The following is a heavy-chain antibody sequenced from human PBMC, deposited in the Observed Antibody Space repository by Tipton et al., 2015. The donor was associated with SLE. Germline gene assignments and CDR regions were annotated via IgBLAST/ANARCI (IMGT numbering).Heavy chain of an antibody. V-gene: IGHV4-59*08. Sequence: TLSLTCTVSGGSISSHYWSWIRQPPGKGLEWIGYIYYSGSTNYNPSLKSRVTISVDTSKNQFSLKLSSVTAADTAVYYCACSSSSSGGDFDYWGQGTLVTVSS. D-gene: IGHD6-6*01. CDR3: ACSSSSSGGDFDY. CDR2: IYYSGST. CDR1: GGSISSHY. J-gene: IGHJ4*02.